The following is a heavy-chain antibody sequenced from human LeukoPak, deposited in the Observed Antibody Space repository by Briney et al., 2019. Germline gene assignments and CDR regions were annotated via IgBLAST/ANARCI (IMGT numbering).Heavy chain of an antibody. D-gene: IGHD1-14*01. CDR3: AAVRTGNYMDV. J-gene: IGHJ6*03. CDR1: GGSISSYY. Sequence: SETLSLTCTVSGGSISSYYWSWIRQPPGKGLEWIGYIYYSGSTNYNPSLKSRVTISVDTSKNQFSLKLSSVTAADTAVYYCAAVRTGNYMDVWGKGTTVTTSS. V-gene: IGHV4-59*01. CDR2: IYYSGST.